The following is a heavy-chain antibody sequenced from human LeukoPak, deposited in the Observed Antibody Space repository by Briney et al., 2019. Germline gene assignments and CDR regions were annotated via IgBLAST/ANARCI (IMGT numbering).Heavy chain of an antibody. Sequence: SETLSLTCTVSGGSISSYSWSWIRQPPGKGLEWIGYIYYSGSTNYNPSLKSRVTISVDTSKNQFSLKLSSVTAADTAVYYCAREVYSYGLAGLYYFDYWGQGTLVTVSS. D-gene: IGHD5-18*01. V-gene: IGHV4-59*01. CDR3: AREVYSYGLAGLYYFDY. CDR1: GGSISSYS. CDR2: IYYSGST. J-gene: IGHJ4*02.